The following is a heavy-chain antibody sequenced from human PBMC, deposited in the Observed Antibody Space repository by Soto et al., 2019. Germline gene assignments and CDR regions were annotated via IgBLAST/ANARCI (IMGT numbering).Heavy chain of an antibody. Sequence: DVQLLESGGGLVQPGGSLRLSCAASGFSFSTYAMSWVRQAPGKGLEWVSVISATGGSTFYADSVKGRFTVSRDNSRNTLYLQMISLRVEDTAVYYCAKDLRSSTNYDYGMDVWGQGTTVTVSS. CDR3: AKDLRSSTNYDYGMDV. D-gene: IGHD1-26*01. CDR1: GFSFSTYA. J-gene: IGHJ6*02. V-gene: IGHV3-23*01. CDR2: ISATGGST.